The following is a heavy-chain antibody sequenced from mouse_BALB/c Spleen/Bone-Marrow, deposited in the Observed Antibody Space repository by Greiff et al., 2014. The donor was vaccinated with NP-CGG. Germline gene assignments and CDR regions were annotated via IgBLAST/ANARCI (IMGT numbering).Heavy chain of an antibody. CDR3: AREARTTARFAY. V-gene: IGHV3-1*02. CDR2: IHYSGSA. J-gene: IGHJ3*01. Sequence: VQLQQSGPDLVKPSQSLSLTCTVTGYSITSGYGWHWIRQFPGNKLEWMAYIHYSGSANYNPSLKSRISITRDTSKNQLFLQLNSVTTEDTATYYCAREARTTARFAYWGQGTLVTVSA. CDR1: GYSITSGYG. D-gene: IGHD1-2*01.